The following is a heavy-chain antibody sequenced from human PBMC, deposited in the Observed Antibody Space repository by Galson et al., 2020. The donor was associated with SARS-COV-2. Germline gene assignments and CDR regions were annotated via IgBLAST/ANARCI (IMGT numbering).Heavy chain of an antibody. D-gene: IGHD3-3*01. CDR3: FPGGDYAGHFGVG. V-gene: IGHV3-15*01. J-gene: IGHJ4*02. CDR1: GFPFGKAW. CDR2: IRSEADGGTV. Sequence: GGSLRLSCAASGFPFGKAWMSWVRQAPGKGLEWVGRIRSEADGGTVDYAAPVKGRFIISRDDSKNTLYLHMNSLKTEDAATYYCFPGGDYAGHFGVGWGQGILVTVSS.